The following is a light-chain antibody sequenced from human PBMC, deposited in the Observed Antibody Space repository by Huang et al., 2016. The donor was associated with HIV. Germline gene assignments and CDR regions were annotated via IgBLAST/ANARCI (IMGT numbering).Light chain of an antibody. CDR3: QQRSSWPPFT. V-gene: IGKV3-11*01. Sequence: EILLTQSPATLSLSPGERPPLSGRASPSISNFLAWYQQRPGQPPRLLIDDASTRATGIPDRCSGSGSGTDFTLTISTLEPEDFAVYYCQQRSSWPPFTFGPGTKVDFK. CDR1: PSISNF. CDR2: DAS. J-gene: IGKJ3*01.